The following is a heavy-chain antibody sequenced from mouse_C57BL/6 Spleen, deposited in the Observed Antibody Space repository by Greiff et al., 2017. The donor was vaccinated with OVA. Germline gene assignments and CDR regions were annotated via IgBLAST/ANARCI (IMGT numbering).Heavy chain of an antibody. Sequence: EVKLMESGEGLVKPGGSLKLSCAASGFTFSSYAMSWVRQTPEKRLEWVAYISSGGDYIYYADTVKGRFTISRDNARNTLYLQMSSLKSEDTAMYYCTSVTTVVATDYFDYWGQGTTLTVSS. J-gene: IGHJ2*01. CDR2: ISSGGDYI. V-gene: IGHV5-9-1*02. CDR1: GFTFSSYA. CDR3: TSVTTVVATDYFDY. D-gene: IGHD1-1*01.